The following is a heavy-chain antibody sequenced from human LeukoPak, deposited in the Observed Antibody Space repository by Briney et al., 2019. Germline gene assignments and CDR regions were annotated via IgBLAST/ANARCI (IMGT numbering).Heavy chain of an antibody. CDR2: ISSSGSTI. CDR1: DGSINGYY. J-gene: IGHJ4*02. D-gene: IGHD6-13*01. V-gene: IGHV3-11*01. Sequence: LSLTCTVSDGSINGYYWSWIRQAPGKGLEWVSYISSSGSTIYYADSVKGRFTISRDNAKNSLYLQMNSLRAEDTAVYYCARGGSSSWYRIWGQGTLVTVSS. CDR3: ARGGSSSWYRI.